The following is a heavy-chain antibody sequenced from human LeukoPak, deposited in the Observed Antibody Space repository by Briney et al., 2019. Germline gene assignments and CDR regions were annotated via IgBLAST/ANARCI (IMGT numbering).Heavy chain of an antibody. Sequence: GGSLRLSCAASGFTFSSYAVSWVRQAPGKGLEWVSAISGSGGSTYYADSVKGRFTISRDNSKNTLYLQMNSLRAEDTAVYYCAKAGFWSGYIYYFDYWGQGTLVTVSS. J-gene: IGHJ4*02. CDR1: GFTFSSYA. CDR2: ISGSGGST. D-gene: IGHD3-3*01. CDR3: AKAGFWSGYIYYFDY. V-gene: IGHV3-23*01.